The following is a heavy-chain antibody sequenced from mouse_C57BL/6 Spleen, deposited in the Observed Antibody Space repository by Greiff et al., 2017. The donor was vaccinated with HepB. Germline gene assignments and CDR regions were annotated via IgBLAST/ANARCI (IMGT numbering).Heavy chain of an antibody. CDR1: GYTFTSYG. D-gene: IGHD1-1*01. Sequence: VQLQESGAELARPGASVKLSCKASGYTFTSYGISWVKQRTGQGLEWIGELYPRSGNTYYNEKFKGKATLTADKSSSTAYMELRSLTSEDSAVYFCARKGTTVVDYWGQGTTLKVSS. J-gene: IGHJ2*01. V-gene: IGHV1-81*01. CDR2: LYPRSGNT. CDR3: ARKGTTVVDY.